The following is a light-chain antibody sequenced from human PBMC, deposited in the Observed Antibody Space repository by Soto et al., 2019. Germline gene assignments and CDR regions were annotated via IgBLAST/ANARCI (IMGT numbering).Light chain of an antibody. CDR1: QGIKSY. V-gene: IGKV1-39*01. J-gene: IGKJ4*01. CDR3: QQSYSTPPLT. CDR2: GAS. Sequence: DIETTQSPSSLSASVGDTVTITCQASQGIKSYLNWYQQKPGKAPKLLIYGASSLQSGVPSRFTGSGSGTDFTLTISSLQPEDYATYYCQQSYSTPPLTFGGGTKVDIK.